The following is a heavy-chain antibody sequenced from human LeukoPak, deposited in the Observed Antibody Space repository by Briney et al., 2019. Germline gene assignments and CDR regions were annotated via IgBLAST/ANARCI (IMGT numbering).Heavy chain of an antibody. CDR3: AKDKTYSGSYDY. Sequence: GGSLRLSCAASGFTFRSYAMSWVRQAPGKGLEWVSAISGSGGSTYYADSVKGRFTISRDNSKNPLYLQMNSLRAEDTAVYYCAKDKTYSGSYDYWGQGTLVTVSS. CDR2: ISGSGGST. V-gene: IGHV3-23*01. J-gene: IGHJ4*02. D-gene: IGHD1-26*01. CDR1: GFTFRSYA.